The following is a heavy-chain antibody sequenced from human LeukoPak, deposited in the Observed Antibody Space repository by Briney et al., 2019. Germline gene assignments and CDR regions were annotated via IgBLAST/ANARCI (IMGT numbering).Heavy chain of an antibody. CDR1: GFSLSTSGMR. J-gene: IGHJ6*03. D-gene: IGHD3-16*01. Sequence: SGPALVKPTQTLTLTCTFSGFSLSTSGMRVSWIRQPPGKALEWLARIDWDDDKFYSTSLKTRLTISKDTSKNQVVLTMTNMVPVDTATYYCARSLLMVSRPPDYYYYYMDVWGKGTTVTVSS. CDR2: IDWDDDK. V-gene: IGHV2-70*04. CDR3: ARSLLMVSRPPDYYYYYMDV.